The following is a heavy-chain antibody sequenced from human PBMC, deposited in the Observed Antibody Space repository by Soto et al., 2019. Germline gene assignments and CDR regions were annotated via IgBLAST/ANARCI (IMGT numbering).Heavy chain of an antibody. Sequence: QLQLVQSGAEVERPGASVRVSCKAYGYPFSKYGISWIRQAPGQGLEWMGWIKPDNGDTNYAQKFQGRVTMTTDTSSNTADMELRSLRSDDTAVYYCATSYESGFDPWGQGTLVSVSS. D-gene: IGHD5-12*01. V-gene: IGHV1-18*04. CDR1: GYPFSKYG. J-gene: IGHJ5*02. CDR2: IKPDNGDT. CDR3: ATSYESGFDP.